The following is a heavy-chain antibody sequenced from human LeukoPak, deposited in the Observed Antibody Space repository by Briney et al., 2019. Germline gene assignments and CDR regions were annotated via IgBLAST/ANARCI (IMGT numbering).Heavy chain of an antibody. CDR3: ARNADLGGYSN. J-gene: IGHJ4*02. D-gene: IGHD2-15*01. CDR1: GGSISSYY. V-gene: IGHV4-59*01. Sequence: SETLSLTCTVSGGSISSYYWSWIRQPPGKGLEWIGYIYYSGGTNYNPSLRSRVTISLDTSKNQFSLKLNSMTAADTAVYYCARNADLGGYSNWGQGTLVTVSS. CDR2: IYYSGGT.